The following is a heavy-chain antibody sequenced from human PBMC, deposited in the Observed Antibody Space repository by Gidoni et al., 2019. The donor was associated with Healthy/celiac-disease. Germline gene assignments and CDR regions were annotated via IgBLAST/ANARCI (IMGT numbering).Heavy chain of an antibody. Sequence: QVQLVQSGAEVKKPGSSMKISCKASGGTLSSHAIHWVRQAPGQGLEWMGGIMPIFGTANYAQKFQDRVTITADESTSTVYMELRSLRSEDTAVYYCARDGGYCTSTSCYTAMGWGQGTLVTVSS. CDR2: IMPIFGTA. J-gene: IGHJ4*02. D-gene: IGHD2-2*02. V-gene: IGHV1-69*01. CDR1: GGTLSSHA. CDR3: ARDGGYCTSTSCYTAMG.